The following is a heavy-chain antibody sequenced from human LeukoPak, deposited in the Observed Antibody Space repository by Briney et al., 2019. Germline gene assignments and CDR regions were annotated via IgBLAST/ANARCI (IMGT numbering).Heavy chain of an antibody. Sequence: SETLSLTCTVSGGSISSYYWSWIRQPPGKGLEWIGYIYYSGSTNYNPSLKSRVTISVDTSKNQFSMKLRSVTAADTAVYYCARVTGYVIEDYFDYWGQGTLVTVSS. D-gene: IGHD3-22*01. CDR1: GGSISSYY. CDR2: IYYSGST. J-gene: IGHJ4*02. CDR3: ARVTGYVIEDYFDY. V-gene: IGHV4-59*01.